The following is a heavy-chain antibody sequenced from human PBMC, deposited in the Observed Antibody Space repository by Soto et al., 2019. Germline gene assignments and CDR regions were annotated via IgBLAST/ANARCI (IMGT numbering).Heavy chain of an antibody. Sequence: QVQLVQSGAEVKKPGASVKVSCKASGYTFTSYAISGVRQAPGQGLEWMGWISAYNGNTNYAQNFQGRVTMTPDTSTTTACMELRSMRSDDTAVYYCARDAAAGLNDYWGQGPLVTVS. CDR1: GYTFTSYA. V-gene: IGHV1-18*01. J-gene: IGHJ4*02. CDR3: ARDAAAGLNDY. CDR2: ISAYNGNT. D-gene: IGHD6-13*01.